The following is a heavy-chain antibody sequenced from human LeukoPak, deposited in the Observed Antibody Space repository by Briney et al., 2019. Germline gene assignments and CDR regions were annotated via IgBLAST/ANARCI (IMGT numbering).Heavy chain of an antibody. J-gene: IGHJ4*02. Sequence: GAPLTISCQGSGSRFTSYWIGWVRQMPGKGLEWMGIIYPGDSDTGYSPSFQGQVTISADKSISTAYLQWSSLKASDTAMYYCARQVDSSGWFTYFDYWGQGTLVTVSS. CDR1: GSRFTSYW. CDR3: ARQVDSSGWFTYFDY. D-gene: IGHD6-19*01. V-gene: IGHV5-51*01. CDR2: IYPGDSDT.